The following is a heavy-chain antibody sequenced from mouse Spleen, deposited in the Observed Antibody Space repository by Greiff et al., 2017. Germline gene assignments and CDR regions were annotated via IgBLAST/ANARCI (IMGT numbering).Heavy chain of an antibody. D-gene: IGHD2-5*01. J-gene: IGHJ4*01. CDR2: INPSSGYT. CDR3: ARWPYSNYAMDY. Sequence: QVQLQQSGAELARPGASVKMSCKTSGYTFTSYTMHWVKQRPGQGLEWIGYINPSSGYTKYNQKFKDKATLTADKSSSTAYMQLSSLTSEDSAVYYCARWPYSNYAMDYWGQGTSVTVSS. CDR1: GYTFTSYT. V-gene: IGHV1-4*01.